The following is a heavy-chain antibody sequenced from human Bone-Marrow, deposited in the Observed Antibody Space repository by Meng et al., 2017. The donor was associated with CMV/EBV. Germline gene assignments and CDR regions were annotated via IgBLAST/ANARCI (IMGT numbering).Heavy chain of an antibody. D-gene: IGHD1-26*01. Sequence: FSGYYWSWIRQPPGKGLEWIGEINHSGSTNYNPSLKSRVTISVDTSKNQFSLKLSSVTAADTAVYYCARGHGGSYPYYYYYYGMDVWGQGTTVTVSS. CDR3: ARGHGGSYPYYYYYYGMDV. V-gene: IGHV4-34*01. CDR1: FSGYY. J-gene: IGHJ6*02. CDR2: INHSGST.